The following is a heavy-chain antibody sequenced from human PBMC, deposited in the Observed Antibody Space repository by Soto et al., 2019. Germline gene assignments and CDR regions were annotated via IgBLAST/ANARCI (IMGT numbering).Heavy chain of an antibody. CDR1: GGPISSGGYY. D-gene: IGHD6-19*01. J-gene: IGHJ4*02. Sequence: LSLTCTVSGGPISSGGYYLIWIRQHPGKGLEWIGYIYYSGSTYYNPSLKGRVTISVDTSKNQFSLKLSSVTAADTAVYYCAGDIAFGSSGWSLTYFDYWGQVTLVTVSS. CDR2: IYYSGST. V-gene: IGHV4-31*03. CDR3: AGDIAFGSSGWSLTYFDY.